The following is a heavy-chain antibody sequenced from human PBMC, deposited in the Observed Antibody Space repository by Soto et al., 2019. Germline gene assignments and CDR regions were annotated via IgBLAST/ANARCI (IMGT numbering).Heavy chain of an antibody. CDR1: GYTFTGYY. D-gene: IGHD3-3*01. V-gene: IGHV1-2*04. CDR2: INPNSGGT. J-gene: IGHJ4*02. Sequence: QVRLVQSGAAVKKPGASVKVSCKASGYTFTGYYMHWARQAPGQGLEWMGWINPNSGGTNYAQKFQGWVTMTRDTSISTAYMELSRLRSDDTAVYYCARGITIFGVVTTRYFDYWGQGTLVTVSS. CDR3: ARGITIFGVVTTRYFDY.